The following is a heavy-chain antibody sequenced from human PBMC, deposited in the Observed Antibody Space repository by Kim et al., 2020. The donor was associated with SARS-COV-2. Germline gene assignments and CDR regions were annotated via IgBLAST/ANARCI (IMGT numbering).Heavy chain of an antibody. CDR1: GDSVSSNSAA. Sequence: SQTLSLTCAISGDSVSSNSAAWNWIRQSPSRGLEWLGRTYYRSKWYNDYAVSVKSRITINPDTSKNQFSLQLNSVTPEDTAVYYCARDPQEAWFGEQGVGAFDIWGQGTMVTVSS. V-gene: IGHV6-1*01. CDR2: TYYRSKWYN. CDR3: ARDPQEAWFGEQGVGAFDI. D-gene: IGHD3-10*01. J-gene: IGHJ3*02.